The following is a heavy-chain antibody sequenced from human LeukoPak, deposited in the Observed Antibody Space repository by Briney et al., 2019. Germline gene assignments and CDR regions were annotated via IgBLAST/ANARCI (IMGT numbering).Heavy chain of an antibody. Sequence: GGSLRLSCAASGVTVSSNYMSWVRQAPGKGLEWVSVSYSGGSTYYADSVKGRFTISRDNSKNTLYLQMNSLRAEDTAVYYCARGTRRDGYNFDYWGQGTLVTVSS. J-gene: IGHJ4*02. D-gene: IGHD5-24*01. CDR3: ARGTRRDGYNFDY. CDR1: GVTVSSNY. V-gene: IGHV3-53*01. CDR2: SYSGGST.